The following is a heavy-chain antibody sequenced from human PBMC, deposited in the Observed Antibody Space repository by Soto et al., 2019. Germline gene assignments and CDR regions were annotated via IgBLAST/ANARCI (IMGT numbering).Heavy chain of an antibody. D-gene: IGHD3-10*01. Sequence: QITLKESGPTLVKPTQTLTLTCTFSGFSLSNRGVGVGWIRQPPGKALEWLALIYWDDDKRYSPSLKSRLTIPKDTSKNQGVLTMTTMDPVDTATYYCARALWFGELLGYGVDYWGQGALVTVSS. J-gene: IGHJ4*02. CDR1: GFSLSNRGVG. V-gene: IGHV2-5*02. CDR3: ARALWFGELLGYGVDY. CDR2: IYWDDDK.